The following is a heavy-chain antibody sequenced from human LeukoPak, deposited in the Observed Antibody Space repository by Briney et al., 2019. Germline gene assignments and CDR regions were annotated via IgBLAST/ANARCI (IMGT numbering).Heavy chain of an antibody. CDR3: ARGRLDYSSAYTAADY. CDR1: GFTFSSYA. CDR2: ISGSGGST. D-gene: IGHD3-22*01. Sequence: PGGSLRLSCAASGFTFSSYAMSWVRQAPGKGLEWVSAISGSGGSTYYADSVKGRFTISRDNAKNSLYLQMNSLRAEDTAVYYCARGRLDYSSAYTAADYWGQGTLVTVSS. V-gene: IGHV3-23*01. J-gene: IGHJ4*02.